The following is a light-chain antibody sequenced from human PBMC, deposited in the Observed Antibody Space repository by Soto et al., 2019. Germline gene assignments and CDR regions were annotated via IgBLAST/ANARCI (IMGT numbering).Light chain of an antibody. V-gene: IGKV3-20*01. CDR2: AAS. Sequence: EIVLTQSPGTLSLSPGERATLSCRASQSVSSYYLAWYQQKPGQAPRLLIYAASSRATGIPDRFSGGGSGTDFTLTISRLEPEDFAVYYCQQCGSSPWTFGQGTQVESK. CDR3: QQCGSSPWT. CDR1: QSVSSYY. J-gene: IGKJ1*01.